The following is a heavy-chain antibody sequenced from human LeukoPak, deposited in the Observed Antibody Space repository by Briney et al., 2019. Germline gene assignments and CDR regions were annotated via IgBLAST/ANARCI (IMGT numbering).Heavy chain of an antibody. CDR1: GVSISSYY. J-gene: IGHJ6*03. CDR3: ARGGGYCSGGSCADNMDV. Sequence: SETLSLTCTVSGVSISSYYWSWIRQPAGKGLEWIGRIYTSGSTNYNPSLKSRVTMSVDTSKNRFSLKLSSVTAADTAVYYCARGGGYCSGGSCADNMDVWGKGTTVTVSS. CDR2: IYTSGST. V-gene: IGHV4-4*07. D-gene: IGHD2-15*01.